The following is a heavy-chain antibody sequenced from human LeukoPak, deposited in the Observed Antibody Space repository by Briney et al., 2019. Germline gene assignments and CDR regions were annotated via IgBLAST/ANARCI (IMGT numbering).Heavy chain of an antibody. CDR3: ARHRFGELLHFDL. CDR1: GGSISSYY. V-gene: IGHV4-39*01. D-gene: IGHD3-10*01. Sequence: SETLSLTCTVSGGSISSYYWGWIRQPPGRGLEWIGSIYYSGSTYYNPSLKSRVTISVDTSKNQFSLKLSSGTAADTAVYYCARHRFGELLHFDLWGRGTLVTVSS. CDR2: IYYSGST. J-gene: IGHJ2*01.